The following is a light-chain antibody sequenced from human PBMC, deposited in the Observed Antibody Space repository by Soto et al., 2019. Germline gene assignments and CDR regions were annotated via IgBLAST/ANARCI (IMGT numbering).Light chain of an antibody. V-gene: IGLV1-44*01. CDR3: AAWDDSLTDWA. J-gene: IGLJ3*02. Sequence: QSALTQAPSVSGTPGQRVTISCSGSRSNIGSNTVNWYQQLPGTAPKLLIYSNNLRPSGVPDRFSGSKSGTSASLAISGLQSEDEADFYCAAWDDSLTDWAFGGGTKLTVL. CDR1: RSNIGSNT. CDR2: SNN.